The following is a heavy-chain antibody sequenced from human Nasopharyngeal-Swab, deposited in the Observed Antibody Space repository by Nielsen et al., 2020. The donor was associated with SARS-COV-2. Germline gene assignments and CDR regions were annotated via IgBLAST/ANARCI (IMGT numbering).Heavy chain of an antibody. Sequence: RQAPGKGLEWIGEINHSGSTNYNPSLKSRVSMSVDASKNQFSLKLDSVTAADTAVYYCARGGRHGCSSANRPCAIDVWGQGATVTVSS. J-gene: IGHJ6*02. CDR2: INHSGST. V-gene: IGHV4-34*01. D-gene: IGHD2-2*01. CDR3: ARGGRHGCSSANRPCAIDV.